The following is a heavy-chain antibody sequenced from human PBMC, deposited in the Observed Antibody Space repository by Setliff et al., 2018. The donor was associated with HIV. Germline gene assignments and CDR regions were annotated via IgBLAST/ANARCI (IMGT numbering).Heavy chain of an antibody. Sequence: SETLSLTCAVSGGPLNSRNWWSWVRQPPGQGLEWIGEVFHSGSANSNASLRSRVMISVDTSKNQFSLKLSAVTAADTAVYYCARDHVFGSRTGFDPWGPGILVTAPQ. CDR3: ARDHVFGSRTGFDP. V-gene: IGHV4-4*02. CDR2: VFHSGSA. J-gene: IGHJ5*02. D-gene: IGHD3-10*01. CDR1: GGPLNSRNW.